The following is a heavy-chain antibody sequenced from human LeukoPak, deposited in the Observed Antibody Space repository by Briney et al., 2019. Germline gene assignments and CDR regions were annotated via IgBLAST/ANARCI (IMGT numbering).Heavy chain of an antibody. D-gene: IGHD1-1*01. Sequence: SETLSLTCTVSGGSISSHYWSWIRQPPGKGLEWIGYIYYSGSTNYNPSLKSRVTISVDTSKNQFSLKLSSVTAADTAVYYCARLETGTKYYYYYYYMDVWGKGTTVTVSS. CDR2: IYYSGST. J-gene: IGHJ6*03. CDR3: ARLETGTKYYYYYYYMDV. CDR1: GGSISSHY. V-gene: IGHV4-59*11.